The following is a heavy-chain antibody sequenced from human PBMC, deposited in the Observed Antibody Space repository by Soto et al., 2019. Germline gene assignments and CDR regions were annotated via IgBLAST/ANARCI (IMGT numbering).Heavy chain of an antibody. J-gene: IGHJ4*02. CDR3: ARGGLQCFDY. D-gene: IGHD3-16*01. V-gene: IGHV6-1*01. CDR1: GDSVSADTAS. Sequence: SQTLSLTCAISGDSVSADTASWNWIRQSPSRGLEWLARTYYRYRWLFDYAASVKRRVMLNADSSQNQVSLQLNSVTTEDTAVYYCARGGLQCFDYWGQGTLVTVSS. CDR2: TYYRYRWLF.